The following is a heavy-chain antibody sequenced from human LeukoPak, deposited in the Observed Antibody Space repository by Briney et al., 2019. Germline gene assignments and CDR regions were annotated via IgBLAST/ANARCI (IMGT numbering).Heavy chain of an antibody. V-gene: IGHV2-70*11. CDR3: ARINGSGAISPYYYHGMDV. Sequence: RASGPALVKPTPPLTLTCTFSGFSLSTSGMCVSWMRQPPGKALEWLARIDWDDDKYYSTSLKTRLTISNDTSKNQVVLTMTNMDPVDTATYYCARINGSGAISPYYYHGMDVWGQGTTVTVSS. CDR1: GFSLSTSGMC. CDR2: IDWDDDK. D-gene: IGHD3-10*01. J-gene: IGHJ6*02.